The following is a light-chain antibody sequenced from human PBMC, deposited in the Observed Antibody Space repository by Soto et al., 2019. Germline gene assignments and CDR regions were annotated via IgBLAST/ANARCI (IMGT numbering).Light chain of an antibody. CDR2: EVN. V-gene: IGLV2-8*01. CDR3: SSYTTSATLV. J-gene: IGLJ2*01. Sequence: QSALTQPPSASGSPGQSVTISCTGTSSDVGGYNYVSWFQQHPGKAPKLIIHEVNQRPSGVPDRFSGSKSGNTASLTISGLQAEDEADYFCSSYTTSATLVFGVGTKLTVL. CDR1: SSDVGGYNY.